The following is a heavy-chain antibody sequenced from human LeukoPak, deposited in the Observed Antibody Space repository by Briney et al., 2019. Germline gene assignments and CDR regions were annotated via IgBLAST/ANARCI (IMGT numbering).Heavy chain of an antibody. D-gene: IGHD3-22*01. CDR3: ARHYDSSGYWHYFDY. CDR2: IYYSGST. J-gene: IGHJ4*02. Sequence: PSETPSLTCTVSGGSIRSYYWSWIRQPPGKGLEWIGYIYYSGSTNYNPSLKSRVTISVDTSKNQFSLKLSSVTAADTAVYYCARHYDSSGYWHYFDYWGQGTLVTVSS. CDR1: GGSIRSYY. V-gene: IGHV4-59*08.